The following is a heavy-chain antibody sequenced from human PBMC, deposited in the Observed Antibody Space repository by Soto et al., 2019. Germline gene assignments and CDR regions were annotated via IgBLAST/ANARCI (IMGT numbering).Heavy chain of an antibody. D-gene: IGHD2-8*02. Sequence: EVQLVESGGGLVQPGRSLRLYCAASGFTFDDYAMHWVRQAPGKGLEWVSGISWNSGSIGYADSVKGRFTISRDNAKNSLYLQMNSLRAEDTALYFCAKDQNTDYYYYGMDVWGQGTTVTVSS. J-gene: IGHJ6*02. V-gene: IGHV3-9*01. CDR1: GFTFDDYA. CDR3: AKDQNTDYYYYGMDV. CDR2: ISWNSGSI.